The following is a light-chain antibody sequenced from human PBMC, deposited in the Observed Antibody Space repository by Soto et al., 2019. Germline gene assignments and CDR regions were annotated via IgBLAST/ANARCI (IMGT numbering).Light chain of an antibody. CDR2: GAF. CDR1: PSVTNF. V-gene: IGKV3-11*01. Sequence: EIVLTQSPATLSLSPGERATLSCRASPSVTNFLAWYQQKPGQAPRLLIYGAFNRATGIPARFSGSGSGTDFTLTISSLDPEDSAIYYCQQRNIWPPVTFGQGTGLEIK. CDR3: QQRNIWPPVT. J-gene: IGKJ5*01.